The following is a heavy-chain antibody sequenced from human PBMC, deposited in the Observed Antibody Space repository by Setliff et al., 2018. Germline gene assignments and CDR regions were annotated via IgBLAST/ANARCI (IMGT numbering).Heavy chain of an antibody. Sequence: ASVKVSCKASGYTFTTYAISWMRQAPGQGLEYMGWINTNTGNPSYAQGFTGRFVFSLDTSVSTAYLQISSLKAEDTAVYYCASASRYGTPRYRGDYYMDVWGKGTPVTVSS. J-gene: IGHJ6*03. CDR1: GYTFTTYA. CDR3: ASASRYGTPRYRGDYYMDV. V-gene: IGHV7-4-1*02. CDR2: INTNTGNP. D-gene: IGHD5-12*01.